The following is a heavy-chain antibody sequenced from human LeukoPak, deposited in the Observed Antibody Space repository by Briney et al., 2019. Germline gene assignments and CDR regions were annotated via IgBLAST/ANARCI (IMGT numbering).Heavy chain of an antibody. J-gene: IGHJ4*02. CDR3: ARETPRRGETRDGYR. V-gene: IGHV3-33*01. CDR2: IWYDGSNK. Sequence: GRSLRLSCAASGFTFSSYGMHWVRQAPGKGLEWVAVIWYDGSNKYYADSVKGRFTISRDNSKNTLYLQMNSLRVEDTAVYYCARETPRRGETRDGYRWGQGTVVTVSS. CDR1: GFTFSSYG. D-gene: IGHD5-24*01.